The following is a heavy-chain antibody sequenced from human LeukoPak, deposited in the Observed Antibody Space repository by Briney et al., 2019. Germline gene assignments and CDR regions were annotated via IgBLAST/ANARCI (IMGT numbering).Heavy chain of an antibody. V-gene: IGHV4-59*01. CDR2: IYYSGST. CDR3: ARDSRVITFGGVIVPFDY. CDR1: GGSISSYY. Sequence: SETLSLTCTVSGGSISSYYWSWIRQPPGKGLEWIGYIYYSGSTKYNPSLKSRVTISVDTSKNQFSLKLSSVTAADTAVYYCARDSRVITFGGVIVPFDYWGQGTLVTVSS. J-gene: IGHJ4*02. D-gene: IGHD3-16*02.